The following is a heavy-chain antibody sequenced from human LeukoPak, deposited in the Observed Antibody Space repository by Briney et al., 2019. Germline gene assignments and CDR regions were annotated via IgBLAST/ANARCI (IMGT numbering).Heavy chain of an antibody. CDR1: GFTFSSYA. CDR3: VRKPLWTYYDSSGYMVYYMDV. J-gene: IGHJ6*03. V-gene: IGHV3-7*01. D-gene: IGHD3-22*01. CDR2: INQDGSEK. Sequence: GGSLRLSCAASGFTFSSYAMRWVRQAPGKGLELVANINQDGSEKYYVDSVKGRFTISRDNAKNSLYLQMNSLRAEDTAVYYCVRKPLWTYYDSSGYMVYYMDVWGKGTTVTVSS.